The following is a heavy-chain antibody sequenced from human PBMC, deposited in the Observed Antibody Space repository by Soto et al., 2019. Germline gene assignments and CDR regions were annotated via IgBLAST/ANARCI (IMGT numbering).Heavy chain of an antibody. Sequence: ETLSLTCAVYGGSFSGYYWSWIRQPPGKGLEWIGEINHSGSTNYNPSLKSRVTISVDTSKNQFSLKLSSVTAADTAVYYCARGRYCSSTSCYYYYMDVWGKGTTVTV. CDR1: GGSFSGYY. D-gene: IGHD2-2*01. J-gene: IGHJ6*03. CDR2: INHSGST. V-gene: IGHV4-34*01. CDR3: ARGRYCSSTSCYYYYMDV.